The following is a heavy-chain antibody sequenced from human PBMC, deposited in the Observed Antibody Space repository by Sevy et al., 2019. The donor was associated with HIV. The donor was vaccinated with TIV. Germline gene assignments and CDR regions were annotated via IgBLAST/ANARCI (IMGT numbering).Heavy chain of an antibody. CDR1: GFTFNTYW. CDR3: ARRGYFDWLLPYLHFDY. D-gene: IGHD3-9*01. Sequence: GGSLRLSCAASGFTFNTYWMSWVRQAPGQGLEWVADIKQDGSGKYYVGSGKGRFTISRDNAKNSLYLQINSLRTEDTAMYFCARRGYFDWLLPYLHFDYWGQGSLVTVSS. J-gene: IGHJ4*02. CDR2: IKQDGSGK. V-gene: IGHV3-7*01.